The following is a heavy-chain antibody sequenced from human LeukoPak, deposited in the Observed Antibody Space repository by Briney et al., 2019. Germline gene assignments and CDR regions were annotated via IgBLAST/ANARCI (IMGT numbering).Heavy chain of an antibody. D-gene: IGHD1-26*01. V-gene: IGHV4-39*01. J-gene: IGHJ5*02. CDR2: IYYSGST. Sequence: SETLSLTCTVSGGSISTTTYYWGWLRQPPGKGLEWIGSIYYSGSTYYTPSLKSRVTMSVDTSKNQFSLKLTSVTAADTAVYYCARHRGVGATTSSNWFDPWGQGTLVTVSS. CDR3: ARHRGVGATTSSNWFDP. CDR1: GGSISTTTYY.